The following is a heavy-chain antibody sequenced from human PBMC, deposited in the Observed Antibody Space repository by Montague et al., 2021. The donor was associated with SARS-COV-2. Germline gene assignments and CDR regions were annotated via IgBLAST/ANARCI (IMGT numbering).Heavy chain of an antibody. CDR3: ARDRRTVGATMDYYYFYGMDV. J-gene: IGHJ6*02. V-gene: IGHV3-48*03. Sequence: SLRLSCAASGFTFSLYEMNWVRQAPGKGLEWVSFISSSGSAIYSADSVKGRFTISRDNAKNSLYLQMNSLRAEDTAVYYCARDRRTVGATMDYYYFYGMDVWGQGTTVTVSS. CDR2: ISSSGSAI. D-gene: IGHD1-26*01. CDR1: GFTFSLYE.